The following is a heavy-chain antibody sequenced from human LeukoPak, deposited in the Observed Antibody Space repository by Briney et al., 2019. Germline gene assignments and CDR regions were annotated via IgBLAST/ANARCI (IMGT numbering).Heavy chain of an antibody. V-gene: IGHV1-69*05. D-gene: IGHD2-15*01. CDR3: ARKLGYCSGGSCRAEYFQH. Sequence: ASVKVSCKATGGTFSSYAISWVRQAPGQGLEWMGRIIPIFGTANYAQKLQGRVTMTTDTSTSTAYMELRSLRSDDTAVYYCARKLGYCSGGSCRAEYFQHWGQGTLVTVSS. CDR1: GGTFSSYA. J-gene: IGHJ1*01. CDR2: IIPIFGTA.